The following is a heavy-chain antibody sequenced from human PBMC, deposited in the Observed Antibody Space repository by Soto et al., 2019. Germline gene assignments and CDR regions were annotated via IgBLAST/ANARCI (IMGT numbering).Heavy chain of an antibody. CDR1: NDYIINRNYY. V-gene: IGHV4-39*01. CDR2: IYYSGST. Sequence: SETLPLTCTVANDYIINRNYYWAWISQPPGEGLEWIGSIYYSGSTYYNPSLKSRVTISVDTSKTEFPLTLRSVTATDTVVYYCARIDVISGYDYWGQGTLVPVSP. CDR3: ARIDVISGYDY. D-gene: IGHD5-12*01. J-gene: IGHJ4*02.